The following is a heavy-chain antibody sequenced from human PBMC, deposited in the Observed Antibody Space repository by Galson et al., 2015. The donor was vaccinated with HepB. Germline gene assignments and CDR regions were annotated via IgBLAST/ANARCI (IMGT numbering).Heavy chain of an antibody. CDR3: ARHGKMLYDYDY. D-gene: IGHD5/OR15-5a*01. CDR1: GGSISSYY. V-gene: IGHV4-59*08. J-gene: IGHJ4*02. Sequence: ETLSLTCTVSGGSISSYYWSWIRQPPGKGLEWIGYIYYSGSTNYNPSLKSRVTISVDTSKNQFSLKLSSVTAADTAVYYCARHGKMLYDYDYWGQGTLVTVSS. CDR2: IYYSGST.